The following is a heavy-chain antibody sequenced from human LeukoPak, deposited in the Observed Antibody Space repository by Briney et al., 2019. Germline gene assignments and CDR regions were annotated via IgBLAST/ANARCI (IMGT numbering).Heavy chain of an antibody. J-gene: IGHJ4*02. CDR1: GFTVSSNY. CDR2: IYSGGST. Sequence: GGSLRLSCAASGFTVSSNYMSWVRQAPGKGLEWVSVIYSGGSTYYADSVKGRFTISRDNSKNTLYLQMNSLRAEDTAVYYCAVHPQGGYPQDWGQGTLVTVSS. V-gene: IGHV3-66*01. D-gene: IGHD5-18*01. CDR3: AVHPQGGYPQD.